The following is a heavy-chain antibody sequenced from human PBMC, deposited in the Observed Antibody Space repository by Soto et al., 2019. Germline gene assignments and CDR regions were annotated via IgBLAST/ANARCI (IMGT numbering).Heavy chain of an antibody. CDR1: GGSLSGYY. V-gene: IGHV4-34*01. D-gene: IGHD3-9*01. Sequence: QVHLEQWGAGLLNPSETLSLTCAVYGGSLSGYYWSWVRQSPGKGLEWIGEINHSGTANYNPSLKTRVTISADTSKHQFSLRLTSVIAADSAVYYCASYHFLDLWTGSRHYMDVCGRGTPVTVSS. J-gene: IGHJ6*03. CDR2: INHSGTA. CDR3: ASYHFLDLWTGSRHYMDV.